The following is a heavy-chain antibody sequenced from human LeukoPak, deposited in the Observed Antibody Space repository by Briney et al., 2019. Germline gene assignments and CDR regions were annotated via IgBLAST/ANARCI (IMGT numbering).Heavy chain of an antibody. J-gene: IGHJ4*02. CDR2: INYSGNT. CDR1: GGSISSSSYY. D-gene: IGHD2-2*01. V-gene: IGHV4-39*01. Sequence: PSETLFLTCTVSGGSISSSSYYWGWIRQPPGKGLEWIGSINYSGNTYYNPSLKSRVTISVDTSKNQFSLKLSSVTAADTAVYYCARIDIVVVPTTTFDYWGQGTLVTVSS. CDR3: ARIDIVVVPTTTFDY.